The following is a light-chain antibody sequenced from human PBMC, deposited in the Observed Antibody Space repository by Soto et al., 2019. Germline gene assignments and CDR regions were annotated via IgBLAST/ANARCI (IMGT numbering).Light chain of an antibody. V-gene: IGKV3-11*01. J-gene: IGKJ3*01. CDR2: DAS. CDR3: QQRSNWPPN. CDR1: QSVSSY. Sequence: EIVVTQSPATLSLSPEERATLSCRASQSVSSYLAWYQQKPGQAPRLLIYDASNRATGIPARFSGSGSGTDFTLTISSLEPEDFAVYYCQQRSNWPPNFGPGTKVDIK.